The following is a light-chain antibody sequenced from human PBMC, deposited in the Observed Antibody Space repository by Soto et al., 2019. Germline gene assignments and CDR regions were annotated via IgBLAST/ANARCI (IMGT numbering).Light chain of an antibody. V-gene: IGKV3D-15*01. CDR2: GAS. Sequence: ELVRTQSPATRSVSPGEGATLSRRASQSVSSNLAWYQKKPGQHPRLLIYGASTRVTGIPDRFSGSGSGTEFNFAISRLETEEFALYYCHQSGGPTRTFGQGTRVEIK. J-gene: IGKJ1*01. CDR3: HQSGGPTRT. CDR1: QSVSSN.